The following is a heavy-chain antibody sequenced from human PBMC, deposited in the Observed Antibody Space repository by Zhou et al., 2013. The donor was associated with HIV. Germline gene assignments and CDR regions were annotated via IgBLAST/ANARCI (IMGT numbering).Heavy chain of an antibody. CDR1: GYTFTSYY. Sequence: QVQLVQSGAEVKKPGASVKVSCKASGYTFTSYYMHWVRQAPGQGLEWMGIINPSGGSTSYAQKFQGRVTMTRDTSTSTVYMELSSLRSEDTAVYYCARARNITMVRGADMSEGINWFDPLGPGNPGHRLL. CDR2: INPSGGST. V-gene: IGHV1-46*01. CDR3: ARARNITMVRGADMSEGINWFDP. J-gene: IGHJ5*02. D-gene: IGHD3-10*01.